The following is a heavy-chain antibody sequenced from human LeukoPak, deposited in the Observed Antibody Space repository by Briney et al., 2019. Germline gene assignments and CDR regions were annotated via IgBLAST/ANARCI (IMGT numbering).Heavy chain of an antibody. V-gene: IGHV3-74*01. D-gene: IGHD6-13*01. J-gene: IGHJ4*02. CDR3: ARKAAGLTFDY. CDR2: INSDGSST. CDR1: GFTFSSYW. Sequence: GGSLRLSCAASGFTFSSYWMHWVRQAPGKGLVWVSRINSDGSSTNYADSVKGRFAISRGNAENTLYLQMNSLRAEDTAVYYCARKAAGLTFDYWGQGTLVTVSS.